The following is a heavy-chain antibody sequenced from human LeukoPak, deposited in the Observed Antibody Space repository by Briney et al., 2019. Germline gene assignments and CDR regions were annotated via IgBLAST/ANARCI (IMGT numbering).Heavy chain of an antibody. D-gene: IGHD3-22*01. CDR1: GFTFGDYA. J-gene: IGHJ1*01. CDR3: ARPLSITMIVVAHAAFQH. CDR2: ISSSSSYI. Sequence: PGGSLRLSCTASGFTFGDYAMSWVRQAPGKGLEWVSSISSSSSYIYYADSVKGRFIISRDNAKNSLYLQMNSLRAEDTAVYYCARPLSITMIVVAHAAFQHWGQGTLVTVSS. V-gene: IGHV3-21*01.